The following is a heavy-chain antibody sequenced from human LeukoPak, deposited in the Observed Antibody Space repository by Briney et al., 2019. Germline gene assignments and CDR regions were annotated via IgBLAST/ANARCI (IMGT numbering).Heavy chain of an antibody. CDR2: ISHDESTK. V-gene: IGHV3-30*18. CDR1: GFIFSGYG. J-gene: IGHJ1*01. D-gene: IGHD3-10*01. CDR3: AKDRIVISFGDVSKH. Sequence: GGSLRLSCAASGFIFSGYGMHWVRQAPGKGLEWVALISHDESTKHSADSVKGRFTISRDNSKNTLYLQMNNLRVEDTAVYYCAKDRIVISFGDVSKHWGQGTLVTVSS.